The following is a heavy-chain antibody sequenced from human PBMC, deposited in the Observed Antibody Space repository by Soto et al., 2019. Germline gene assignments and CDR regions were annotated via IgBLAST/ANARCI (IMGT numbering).Heavy chain of an antibody. D-gene: IGHD3-22*01. J-gene: IGHJ4*02. Sequence: QVQLQESGPGLVKPSQTLSLTCTVSGGSISSGGYYWSWIRLHPGKGLEWIGYIYYSGSTYYNPSLKRRVTISVDTSKYQFSLKLSSVTAADTAVYYCARHYDSSGYNFDYWGQGTLVTVSS. CDR3: ARHYDSSGYNFDY. CDR1: GGSISSGGYY. V-gene: IGHV4-31*03. CDR2: IYYSGST.